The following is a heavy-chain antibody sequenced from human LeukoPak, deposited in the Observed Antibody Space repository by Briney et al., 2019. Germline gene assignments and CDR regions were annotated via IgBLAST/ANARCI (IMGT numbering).Heavy chain of an antibody. CDR3: ARGLNWFDC. V-gene: IGHV4-59*13. CDR1: AGSFSNYD. CDR2: ISHTGST. Sequence: SETLSLTCTVSAGSFSNYDCNWIRQSPGKGLEWIGYISHTGSTNYNPSLQSRVTISVDTSKHQFSLKLSSMTAADTAVYYCARGLNWFDCWGQGTLVTVSS. J-gene: IGHJ5*01.